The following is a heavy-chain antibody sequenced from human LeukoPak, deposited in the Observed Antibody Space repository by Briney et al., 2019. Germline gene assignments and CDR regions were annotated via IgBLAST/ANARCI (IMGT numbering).Heavy chain of an antibody. J-gene: IGHJ3*02. CDR3: AKEPISIRFGDAFDI. CDR1: VFTFSSYA. CDR2: ISGSGGST. Sequence: GGSLRLSCAASVFTFSSYAMSWVRRAPGKGLEWVSAISGSGGSTYYADSVKGRFTISRDNSKNTLYLQMNSLRAEDTAVYYCAKEPISIRFGDAFDIWGQGTMVTVSS. V-gene: IGHV3-23*01. D-gene: IGHD3-3*01.